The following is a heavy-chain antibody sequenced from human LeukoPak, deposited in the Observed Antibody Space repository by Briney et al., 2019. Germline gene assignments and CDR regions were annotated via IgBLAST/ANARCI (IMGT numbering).Heavy chain of an antibody. CDR1: GSTFSSYE. J-gene: IGHJ4*02. Sequence: GGSLRLSCAASGSTFSSYEMNWVRQAPGKGLEWVSYISSSGSTIYYADSVKGRFTISRDNAKNSLYLQMNSLRAEDTAVYYCARVSSSSSFSFLFDYWGQGTLVTVSS. V-gene: IGHV3-48*03. D-gene: IGHD6-6*01. CDR2: ISSSGSTI. CDR3: ARVSSSSSFSFLFDY.